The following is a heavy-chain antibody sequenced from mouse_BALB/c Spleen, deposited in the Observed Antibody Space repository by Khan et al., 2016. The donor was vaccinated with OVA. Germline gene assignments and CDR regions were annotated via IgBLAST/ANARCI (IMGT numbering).Heavy chain of an antibody. CDR1: GFTFSSYS. D-gene: IGHD4-1*01. Sequence: EVELVESGGDLAKPGGSLKLSCAASGFTFSSYSMSWVRQTPDKRLEWVASISSGGDYTYYPDSVKGRFTISRDNAKNTLYLQMSDLKSEDTAMYYCAVHLTGSFAYWGQGTLVTVSA. CDR3: AVHLTGSFAY. V-gene: IGHV5-6*01. J-gene: IGHJ3*01. CDR2: ISSGGDYT.